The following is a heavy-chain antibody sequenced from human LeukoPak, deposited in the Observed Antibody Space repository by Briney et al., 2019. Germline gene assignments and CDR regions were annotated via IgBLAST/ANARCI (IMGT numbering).Heavy chain of an antibody. J-gene: IGHJ4*02. V-gene: IGHV4-39*07. Sequence: SETLSLTCTVSGGSISSSSYYWGWIRQPPGKGLEWIGSIYYSGSTYYNPSLKSRVTISVDTSKNQFSLKLSSVTAADTAVYYCARGRRYDSSGYYYPFDYWGQGTLVTVSS. CDR3: ARGRRYDSSGYYYPFDY. CDR1: GGSISSSSYY. D-gene: IGHD3-22*01. CDR2: IYYSGST.